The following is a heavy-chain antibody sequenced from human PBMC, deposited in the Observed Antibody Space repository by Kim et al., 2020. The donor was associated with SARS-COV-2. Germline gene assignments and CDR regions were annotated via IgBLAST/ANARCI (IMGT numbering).Heavy chain of an antibody. J-gene: IGHJ4*01. V-gene: IGHV3-23*01. Sequence: GESLRLSCAASGFTFTNYAMGWVRQAPGKGLDWVSFISVGDIAYYADSVKGRFSISRDNSKNTVYLQMNRLSADDTAIYYCARGLVGYSSIWADYFDFWG. CDR3: ARGLVGYSSIWADYFDF. CDR1: GFTFTNYA. D-gene: IGHD6-13*01. CDR2: ISVGDIA.